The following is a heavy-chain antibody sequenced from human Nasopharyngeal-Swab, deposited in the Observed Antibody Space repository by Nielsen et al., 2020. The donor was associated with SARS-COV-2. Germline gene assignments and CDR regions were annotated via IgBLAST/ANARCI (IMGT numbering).Heavy chain of an antibody. J-gene: IGHJ3*02. Sequence: GGSLRLSCAASGFTFSRYDISWVRQAPGKGLEWVSSIVSSSSSIFYADSVKGRFTISRDNAKNSLYLQMNSLRAGDTAVYYCARSYTFDIWGQGTMVTVSS. CDR3: ARSYTFDI. CDR1: GFTFSRYD. CDR2: IVSSSSSI. D-gene: IGHD1-14*01. V-gene: IGHV3-21*03.